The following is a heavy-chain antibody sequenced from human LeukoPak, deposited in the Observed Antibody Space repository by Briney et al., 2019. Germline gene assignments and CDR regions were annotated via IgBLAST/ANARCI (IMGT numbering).Heavy chain of an antibody. CDR3: ARSYCSSSCYAVGAFDI. CDR1: GGSISSSSHY. J-gene: IGHJ3*02. CDR2: IYYSGTT. Sequence: PSETLSLTCTVSGGSISSSSHYWGWIRQPPGKGLEWMGSIYYSGTTYYSPSLKSRVTISVDMSKNQFSLRLGSVTAADTAAYYCARSYCSSSCYAVGAFDIWGQGTVVTVSS. V-gene: IGHV4-39*01. D-gene: IGHD2-2*01.